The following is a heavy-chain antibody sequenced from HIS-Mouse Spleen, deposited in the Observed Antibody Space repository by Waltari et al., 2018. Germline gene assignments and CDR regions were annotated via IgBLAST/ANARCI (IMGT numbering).Heavy chain of an antibody. CDR3: AREIPYSSSWYDWYFDL. CDR2: IYYSGRT. V-gene: IGHV4-39*07. Sequence: QLQLQESGPGLVKPSETLSLTCTVSGGSISSRSYYWGWLRQPPGKGLEWIGSIYYSGRTYDNPSIKSRVTISVDTSKNQFSLKLSSVTAADTAVYYCAREIPYSSSWYDWYFDLWGRGTLVTVSS. D-gene: IGHD6-13*01. CDR1: GGSISSRSYY. J-gene: IGHJ2*01.